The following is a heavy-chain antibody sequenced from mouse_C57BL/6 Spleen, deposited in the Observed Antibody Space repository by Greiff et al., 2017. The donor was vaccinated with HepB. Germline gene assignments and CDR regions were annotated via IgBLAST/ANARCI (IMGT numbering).Heavy chain of an antibody. CDR2: IYPRDGST. CDR3: AISQRRLGTAWFAY. Sequence: VQLQQSGPELVKPGASVKLSCKASGYTFTSYDINWVKQRPGQGLEWIGWIYPRDGSTKYNEKFKGKAKLTVDTSSSTAYMELHSLTSEVSAVYFCAISQRRLGTAWFAYWGQGTLVTVSA. D-gene: IGHD3-2*02. CDR1: GYTFTSYD. J-gene: IGHJ3*01. V-gene: IGHV1-85*01.